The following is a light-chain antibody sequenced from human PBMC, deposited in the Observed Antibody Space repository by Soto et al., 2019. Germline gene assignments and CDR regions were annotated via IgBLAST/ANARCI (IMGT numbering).Light chain of an antibody. CDR1: SSDDGGYNY. V-gene: IGLV2-8*01. CDR2: EVS. J-gene: IGLJ1*01. Sequence: QSALTQPPSASGSFGQSVTISCTGTSSDDGGYNYVSWYQQHPGTAPKLMIYEVSERPSGVPDRFSGSKSGNTASLTVSGLQADDEADYYCSSYSGTNYHYVFGTGTKVTVL. CDR3: SSYSGTNYHYV.